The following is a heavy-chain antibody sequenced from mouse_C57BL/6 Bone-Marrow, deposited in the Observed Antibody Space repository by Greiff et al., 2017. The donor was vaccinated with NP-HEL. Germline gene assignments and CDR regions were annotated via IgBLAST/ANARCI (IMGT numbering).Heavy chain of an antibody. CDR3: ARGLDYGSSYYFDY. J-gene: IGHJ2*01. V-gene: IGHV5-6*01. D-gene: IGHD1-1*01. CDR2: ISSGGSYT. CDR1: GFTFSSYG. Sequence: EVKLMESGGDLVKPGGSLKLSCAASGFTFSSYGMSWVRQTPDKRLEWVATISSGGSYTYYPDSAKGRFTISRDNAKNTLYLQMSSLKSEDTAMYYCARGLDYGSSYYFDYWGQGTTLTVSS.